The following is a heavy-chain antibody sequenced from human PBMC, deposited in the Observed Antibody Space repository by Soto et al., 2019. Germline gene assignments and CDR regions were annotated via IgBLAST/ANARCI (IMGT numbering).Heavy chain of an antibody. D-gene: IGHD2-15*01. CDR2: INHSGST. CDR1: GGSFSGYY. V-gene: IGHV4-34*01. CDR3: ARRVYCSGGSCYGHTDY. J-gene: IGHJ4*02. Sequence: SETLSLTCAVYGGSFSGYYWRRIRQSPGKGLEWIGEINHSGSTNYNPSLKSRVTISVDTSKNQFSLKLSSVTAADTAVYYCARRVYCSGGSCYGHTDYWGQGTLVTVSS.